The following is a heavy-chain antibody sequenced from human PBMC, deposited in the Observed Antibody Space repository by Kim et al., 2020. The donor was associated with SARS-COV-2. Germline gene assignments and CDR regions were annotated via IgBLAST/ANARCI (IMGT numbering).Heavy chain of an antibody. Sequence: SETLSLTCTVSGGSISSSSYYWGWIRQPPGKGLEWIGSIYYSGSTYYNPSLKSRVTISVDTSKNQFSLKLSSVTAADTAVYYCARDAVVVAATSFTNYYYGMDVWGQGTTVTVSS. CDR3: ARDAVVVAATSFTNYYYGMDV. J-gene: IGHJ6*02. V-gene: IGHV4-39*07. CDR2: IYYSGST. CDR1: GGSISSSSYY. D-gene: IGHD2-15*01.